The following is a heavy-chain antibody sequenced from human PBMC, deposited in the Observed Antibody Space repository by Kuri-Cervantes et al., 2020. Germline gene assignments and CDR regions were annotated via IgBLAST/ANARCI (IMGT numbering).Heavy chain of an antibody. CDR3: ARGSYYGSGSYFDLDY. J-gene: IGHJ4*02. Sequence: GSLRLSCAVYGGSFSGYYWSWIRQPPGKGLEWIGEINHSGSTNYNPSLKSRVTISVDTSKNQFSLKLSSVTAADTAVYYCARGSYYGSGSYFDLDYWGQGTLVTVSS. CDR2: INHSGST. V-gene: IGHV4-34*01. CDR1: GGSFSGYY. D-gene: IGHD3-10*01.